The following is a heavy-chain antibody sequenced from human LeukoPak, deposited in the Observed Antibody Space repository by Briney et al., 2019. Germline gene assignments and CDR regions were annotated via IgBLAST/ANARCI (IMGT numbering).Heavy chain of an antibody. CDR2: INHSGST. D-gene: IGHD5-12*01. J-gene: IGHJ6*02. CDR3: ARGSKGYSGYDLYYYYGMDV. CDR1: GGSFGGYY. V-gene: IGHV4-34*01. Sequence: SETLSLTCAVYGGSFGGYYWSWIRQPPGKGLEWIGEINHSGSTNYNPSLKSRVTISVDTSKNQFSLKLSSVTAADTAVYYCARGSKGYSGYDLYYYYGMDVWGQGTTVTVSS.